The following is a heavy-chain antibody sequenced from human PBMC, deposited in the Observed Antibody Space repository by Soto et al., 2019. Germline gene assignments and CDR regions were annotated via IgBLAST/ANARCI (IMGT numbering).Heavy chain of an antibody. Sequence: QVQLVQSGPEMKKPGASVRVSCKVSGYTLSNNGLSWVRQAPGQRFEWLGWISTDNGRTNYAQKFRGRVSMTTDTPTGTAYMGLTNLRSDDTAVYYCVRDDGGLVRYYYHGWDVWGQGTTVTVTS. CDR2: ISTDNGRT. CDR1: GYTLSNNG. V-gene: IGHV1-18*04. J-gene: IGHJ6*02. D-gene: IGHD6-6*01. CDR3: VRDDGGLVRYYYHGWDV.